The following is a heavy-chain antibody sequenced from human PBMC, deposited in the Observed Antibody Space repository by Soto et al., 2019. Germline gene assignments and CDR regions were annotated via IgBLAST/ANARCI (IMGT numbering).Heavy chain of an antibody. CDR3: ARATSGSYQTG. D-gene: IGHD1-26*01. CDR1: GFTFSSDI. CDR2: ISSSSSYI. Sequence: PGGSLRLSWAASGFTFSSDIMNWVRQAPGKGLEWVSSISSSSSYIYYADSVKGRFTISRDNAKNSLYLQMNSLRAEDTAVYYCARATSGSYQTGWGQGTLVTVSS. J-gene: IGHJ4*02. V-gene: IGHV3-21*01.